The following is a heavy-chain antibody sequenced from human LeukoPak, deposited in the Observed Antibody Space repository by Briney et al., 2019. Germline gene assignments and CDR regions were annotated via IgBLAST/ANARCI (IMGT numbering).Heavy chain of an antibody. CDR3: ARGTKVVPANY. CDR1: GGSFSGYY. V-gene: IGHV4-34*01. CDR2: INHSGST. D-gene: IGHD2-2*01. Sequence: KPSETLSLTCAVYGGSFSGYYWSWIRQPPGKGLEWIGEINHSGSTNYNPSLKSRVTISDTSKNQFSLKLSSVTAADTAVYYCARGTKVVPANYWGQGTLGTVSS. J-gene: IGHJ4*02.